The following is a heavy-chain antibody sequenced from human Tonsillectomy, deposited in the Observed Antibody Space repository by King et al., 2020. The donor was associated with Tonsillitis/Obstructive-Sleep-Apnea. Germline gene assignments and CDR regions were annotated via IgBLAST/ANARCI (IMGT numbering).Heavy chain of an antibody. Sequence: VQLVESGGGLVEPGESLRLSCAASGFTFSTYSMNWVRQAPGKGLEWVSSISSSSGHIYYADSVKGRFTISRDNPKNSLYLQMNSLRAEDTAVYYCARDPNRAMDMAYYNFYIDVWGKGTTVTVSS. V-gene: IGHV3-21*01. J-gene: IGHJ6*03. CDR1: GFTFSTYS. CDR3: ARDPNRAMDMAYYNFYIDV. D-gene: IGHD5-18*01. CDR2: ISSSSGHI.